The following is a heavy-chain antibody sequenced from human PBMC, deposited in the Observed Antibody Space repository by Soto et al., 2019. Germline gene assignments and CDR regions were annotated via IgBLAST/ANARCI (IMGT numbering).Heavy chain of an antibody. CDR3: VTGQYCDY. CDR1: GFTFSNAW. J-gene: IGHJ4*02. Sequence: SCLGSGFTFSNAWINWVRQAPGKGLEWVGRIKSKPDGGTTDYAAPVKGRFTISRDDSKNSVYLQMNSLKTEDTALYYCVTGQYCDYWGQGTLVTVSS. V-gene: IGHV3-15*01. CDR2: IKSKPDGGTT.